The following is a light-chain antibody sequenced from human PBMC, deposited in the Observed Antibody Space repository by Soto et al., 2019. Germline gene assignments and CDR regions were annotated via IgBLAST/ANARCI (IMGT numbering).Light chain of an antibody. Sequence: DIQMTQSPSSVSASVGDSLTITCRASQGITSWVAWYQHKPGRAPKLLIYAASRLQSGVPSRFSGSGSGTDFTLTISSLQPGDFGTYYCQQTSSFPLTLGGGTKVEIK. J-gene: IGKJ4*01. V-gene: IGKV1-12*01. CDR3: QQTSSFPLT. CDR2: AAS. CDR1: QGITSW.